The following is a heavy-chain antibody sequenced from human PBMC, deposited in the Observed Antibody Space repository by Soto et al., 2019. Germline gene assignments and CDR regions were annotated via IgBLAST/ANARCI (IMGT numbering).Heavy chain of an antibody. CDR1: GFTFNNYG. CDR2: IWNDGSNN. V-gene: IGHV3-33*01. CDR3: ARRQIPPPTRGAANARGGMDV. J-gene: IGHJ6*02. Sequence: QVQLVESGGGVVQPGRSLRLSCAASGFTFNNYGMHWVRQAPGKGLEWLAVIWNDGSNNYYANSVKGRFTISRDNSKNTLYLQMNSLRAEDTAVYYCARRQIPPPTRGAANARGGMDVWGQWTTVTVSS. D-gene: IGHD6-13*01.